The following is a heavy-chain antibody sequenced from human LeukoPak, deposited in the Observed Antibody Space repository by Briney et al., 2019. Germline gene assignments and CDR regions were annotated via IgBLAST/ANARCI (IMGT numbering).Heavy chain of an antibody. J-gene: IGHJ3*02. Sequence: SQTLSLTCTVSGGSISSGSYYWSWIRQPAGKGLEWIGRIYTSGSTNYNPSLKSRVTISVDTSKNQFSLKLSSVTAADTAMYYCMGTPIVVVVAATTGALDIWGQGTVVTVSS. CDR2: IYTSGST. CDR1: GGSISSGSYY. CDR3: MGTPIVVVVAATTGALDI. V-gene: IGHV4-61*02. D-gene: IGHD2-15*01.